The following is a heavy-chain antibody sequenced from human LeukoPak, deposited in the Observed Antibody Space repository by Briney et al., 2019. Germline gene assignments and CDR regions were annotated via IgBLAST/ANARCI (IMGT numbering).Heavy chain of an antibody. D-gene: IGHD6-19*01. CDR3: ARGAAVAAIDY. J-gene: IGHJ4*02. Sequence: GASVKVSCKTSGYTFTNNDIHWVRQAPGQALEWMGWMHPNSDDTGYAQKFQGRVTITRDTSASTAYMELSSLRSEDTAVYYCARGAAVAAIDYWGQGTLVTVSS. V-gene: IGHV1-8*01. CDR1: GYTFTNND. CDR2: MHPNSDDT.